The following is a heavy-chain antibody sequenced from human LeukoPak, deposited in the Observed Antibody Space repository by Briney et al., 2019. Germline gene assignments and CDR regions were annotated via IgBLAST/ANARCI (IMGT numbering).Heavy chain of an antibody. CDR2: IYYSGST. D-gene: IGHD3-22*01. J-gene: IGHJ4*02. Sequence: SETLSLTCTVSGGTISSSSYYWGWIRQPPGKGLEWIGSIYYSGSTYYNPSLKSRVTISVDTSKNQFSPNLSSVTAADTAVYYCARLYYDSSGYYQICYFDYWGQGTLVTVSS. CDR3: ARLYYDSSGYYQICYFDY. CDR1: GGTISSSSYY. V-gene: IGHV4-39*01.